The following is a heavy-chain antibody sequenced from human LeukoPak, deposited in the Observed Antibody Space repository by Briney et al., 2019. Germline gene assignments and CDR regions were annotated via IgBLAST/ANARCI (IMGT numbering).Heavy chain of an antibody. D-gene: IGHD1-26*01. CDR2: ISGSGGST. Sequence: GGSLRLSCAASGFTFSSYAMSWVRQAPGKGLEWVSAISGSGGSTYYADSVKGRFTISRDNSKNTLYLQMNSLRAEDTAVYYCAKYPIWGSYYNYFQQWGQGTLVTVSS. CDR1: GFTFSSYA. J-gene: IGHJ1*01. V-gene: IGHV3-23*01. CDR3: AKYPIWGSYYNYFQQ.